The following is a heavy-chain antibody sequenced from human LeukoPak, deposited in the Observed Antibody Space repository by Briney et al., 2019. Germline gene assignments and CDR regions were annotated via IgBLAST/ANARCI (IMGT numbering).Heavy chain of an antibody. CDR3: ARHVGGYGEYNDAFDI. D-gene: IGHD4-17*01. CDR2: ISAYNGNT. V-gene: IGHV1-18*01. CDR1: GYTFTSYG. J-gene: IGHJ3*02. Sequence: GASVKVSCKASGYTFTSYGISWVRQAPGQGLEWMGWISAYNGNTNYAQKLQGRVTMTTDTSTSTAYMELRSLISDDTAVDYCARHVGGYGEYNDAFDIWGQGTMVTVSS.